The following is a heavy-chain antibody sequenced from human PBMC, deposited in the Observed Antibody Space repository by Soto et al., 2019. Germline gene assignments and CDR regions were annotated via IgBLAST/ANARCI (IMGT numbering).Heavy chain of an antibody. Sequence: WGSLGITCASSGFTFSSYLMNWVGHGPGKGLEWVANIKEERSEKHYVDSVKGRFTIARDKAKNSLYLQMNSLRVEDAAVYLCSRDVVAGAKALNYWGQGALVTVSS. CDR3: SRDVVAGAKALNY. D-gene: IGHD1-26*01. CDR2: IKEERSEK. V-gene: IGHV3-7*01. J-gene: IGHJ4*02. CDR1: GFTFSSYL.